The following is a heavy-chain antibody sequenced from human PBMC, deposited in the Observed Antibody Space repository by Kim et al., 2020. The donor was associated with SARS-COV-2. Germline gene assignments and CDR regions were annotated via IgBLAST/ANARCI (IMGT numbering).Heavy chain of an antibody. V-gene: IGHV3-11*06. D-gene: IGHD4-17*01. Sequence: GGSLRLSCAASGFTFSDYYMSWIRQAPGKGLEWVSYISSSSSYTNYADSVKGRFTISRDNAKNSLYLQMNSLRAEDTAVYYCANGVGYGDYYFDYWGQGTLVTVSS. CDR3: ANGVGYGDYYFDY. J-gene: IGHJ4*02. CDR2: ISSSSSYT. CDR1: GFTFSDYY.